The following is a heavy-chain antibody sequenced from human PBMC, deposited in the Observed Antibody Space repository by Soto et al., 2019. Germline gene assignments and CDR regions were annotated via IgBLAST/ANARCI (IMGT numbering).Heavy chain of an antibody. V-gene: IGHV4-34*01. CDR2: IYYSGST. Sequence: ETLSLTCVVYGGSFSGYYWTWIRQPPVQGLEWIGDIYYSGSTNYNPSLKSRVTISVDTSKNQFSLKLSSVTAADTAVYYCARAMEPTYYYDSSGYFSPSNWFDPWGQGTLVTVSS. CDR3: ARAMEPTYYYDSSGYFSPSNWFDP. CDR1: GGSFSGYY. D-gene: IGHD3-22*01. J-gene: IGHJ5*02.